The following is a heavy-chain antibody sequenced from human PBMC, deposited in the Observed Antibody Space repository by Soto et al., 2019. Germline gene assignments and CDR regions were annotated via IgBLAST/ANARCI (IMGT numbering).Heavy chain of an antibody. CDR1: GFTVSSNY. CDR3: ARDARRDYYFDY. Sequence: GGSLRLSCAASGFTVSSNYMSWVRQAPGKGLEWVSVIYSGGSTYYADSVKGRFTISRDNSKNTLYLQMNSLRAEDTAVYYCARDARRDYYFDYWGQGTLVTVSS. J-gene: IGHJ4*02. CDR2: IYSGGST. V-gene: IGHV3-66*01.